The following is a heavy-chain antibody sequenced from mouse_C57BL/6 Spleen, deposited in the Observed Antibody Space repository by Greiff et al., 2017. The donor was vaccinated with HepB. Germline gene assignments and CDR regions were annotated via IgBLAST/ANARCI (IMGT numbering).Heavy chain of an antibody. D-gene: IGHD1-1*01. CDR1: GFTFSSYA. Sequence: EVQLVESGGGLVKPGGSLKLSCAASGFTFSSYAMSWVRQTPEKRLEWVATISDGGSYTYYPDNVKGRFTISRDNAKNNLYLQMSHLKSEDTAMYYCAREYYGSPMDYWGQGTSVTVSS. J-gene: IGHJ4*01. CDR3: AREYYGSPMDY. CDR2: ISDGGSYT. V-gene: IGHV5-4*01.